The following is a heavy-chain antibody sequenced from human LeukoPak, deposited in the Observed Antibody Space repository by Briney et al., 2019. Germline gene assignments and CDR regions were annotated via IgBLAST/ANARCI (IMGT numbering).Heavy chain of an antibody. V-gene: IGHV3-7*01. CDR3: ARDKVVGATYFDN. J-gene: IGHJ4*02. CDR2: IEQDGNEK. D-gene: IGHD1-26*01. CDR1: GVTLSSYA. Sequence: GGSLRLSCAASGVTLSSYAMSWARQAPGKGLEWVANIEQDGNEKYYVDSVKGRFTISRDNAKNSLYLQLDSLRAEDTAVYYCARDKVVGATYFDNWGQGTLVTVSS.